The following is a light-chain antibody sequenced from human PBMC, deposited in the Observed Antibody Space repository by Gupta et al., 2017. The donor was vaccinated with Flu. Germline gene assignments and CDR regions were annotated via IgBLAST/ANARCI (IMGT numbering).Light chain of an antibody. CDR2: DNN. Sequence: QSVLTQPPSVSGAPGQRVTISCTGSSSNIGAGYDVHWYQQSPGTAPKLLIYDNNNRPSGVPDRFSGSKSGTSASLAITGLQAEDESDYYCQSYDSSLSGFVVFGGGTKLTVL. CDR3: QSYDSSLSGFVV. J-gene: IGLJ2*01. CDR1: SSNIGAGYD. V-gene: IGLV1-40*01.